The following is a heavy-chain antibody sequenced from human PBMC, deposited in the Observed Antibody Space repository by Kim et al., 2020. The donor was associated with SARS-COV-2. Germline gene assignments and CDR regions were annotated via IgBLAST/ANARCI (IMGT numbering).Heavy chain of an antibody. Sequence: ASVKVSCKTSGYSFTTYGITWVRQAPGQGLEWVGWITTYSGSTDYAQKFQGRVSITRDTSAGTVYMDLSSLRADDTAVYYCARCTIAAAGQGFVYWGQGTLITVSS. J-gene: IGHJ4*02. CDR2: ITTYSGST. CDR1: GYSFTTYG. CDR3: ARCTIAAAGQGFVY. V-gene: IGHV1-18*04. D-gene: IGHD6-13*01.